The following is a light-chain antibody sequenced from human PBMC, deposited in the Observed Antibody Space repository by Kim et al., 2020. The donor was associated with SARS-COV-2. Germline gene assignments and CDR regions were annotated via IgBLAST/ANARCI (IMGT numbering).Light chain of an antibody. CDR2: GYN. CDR1: FSNVGRNT. V-gene: IGLV1-44*01. J-gene: IGLJ2*01. Sequence: GQRVTISGSGSFSNVGRNTVNWYQKLPGTAPKLLIFGYNQRPSGVPDRFSGSKSGTSASLAISGLQSEDEADYYRAAWDDNLNGVGFGGGTQLTVL. CDR3: AAWDDNLNGVG.